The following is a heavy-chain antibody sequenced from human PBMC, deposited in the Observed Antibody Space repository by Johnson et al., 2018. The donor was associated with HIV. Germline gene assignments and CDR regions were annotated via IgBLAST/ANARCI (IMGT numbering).Heavy chain of an antibody. CDR1: GFTFDDFG. CDR2: IYSGGST. V-gene: IGHV3-66*01. D-gene: IGHD6-19*01. CDR3: ARTGGAVAGTAHAFDI. J-gene: IGHJ3*02. Sequence: VQLVESGGGVVRPGGSLRLSCAASGFTFDDFGLSWVRQAPGKGLEWVPVIYSGGSTYYADSVKGRFTIPRDNSKNKLYLQMNSLRAETTAVYYCARTGGAVAGTAHAFDIWGQGTMVTVSS.